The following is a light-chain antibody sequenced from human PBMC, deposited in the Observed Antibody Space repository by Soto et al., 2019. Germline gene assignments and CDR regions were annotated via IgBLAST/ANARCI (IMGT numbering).Light chain of an antibody. CDR1: ENIDNW. Sequence: DIQMTQSPSSVSASVGDRVTITCRASENIDNWLAWYQQKPGKAPKLLISAAHNLESGVPSRFSGRGSGTYFTLTITNLQPEDLATYYCQQADSFPLAFCGGTKVEIK. J-gene: IGKJ4*01. V-gene: IGKV1D-12*01. CDR2: AAH. CDR3: QQADSFPLA.